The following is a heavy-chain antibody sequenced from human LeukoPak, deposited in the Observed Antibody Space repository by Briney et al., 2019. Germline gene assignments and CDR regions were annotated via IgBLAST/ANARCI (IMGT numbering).Heavy chain of an antibody. CDR1: GGSISSSSYY. CDR3: ARETGSGRYEYYYYYMDV. Sequence: TSETLSLTCTVSGGSISSSSYYWGWIRQPPGKGLEWIGSIYYSGSTYYNPSLKSRVTISVDTSKNQFSLKLSSVTAADTAVYYCARETGSGRYEYYYYYMDVWGKGTTVTVSS. D-gene: IGHD6-19*01. CDR2: IYYSGST. V-gene: IGHV4-39*02. J-gene: IGHJ6*03.